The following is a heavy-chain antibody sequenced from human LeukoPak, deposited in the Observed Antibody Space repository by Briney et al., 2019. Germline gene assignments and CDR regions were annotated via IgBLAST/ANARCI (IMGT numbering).Heavy chain of an antibody. V-gene: IGHV4-34*01. CDR2: INHSGST. CDR1: GGSFSGYY. CDR3: ARGGLRYFDC. D-gene: IGHD3-9*01. Sequence: SETLSLTCAVYGGSFSGYYWSWIRQPPGKGLEWIGEINHSGSTNYNPSLKSRVTISVDTSKNQFSLKLSSVTAADTAVYYCARGGLRYFDCWGQGTLVTVSS. J-gene: IGHJ4*02.